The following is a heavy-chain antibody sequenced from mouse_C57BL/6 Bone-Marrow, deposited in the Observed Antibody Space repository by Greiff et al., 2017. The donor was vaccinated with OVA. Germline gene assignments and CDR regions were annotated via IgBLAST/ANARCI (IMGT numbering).Heavy chain of an antibody. CDR3: ALGEADSSRAMDY. V-gene: IGHV1-4*01. CDR2: INPSSGYT. CDR1: GYTFTTYT. Sequence: QVQLQQSGAELARPGASVKMSCKASGYTFTTYTMHWVKQRPGQGLEWIGYINPSSGYTKYNQKFKDKATLTADKSSSTAYMQLSSLTSEDSAVYSCALGEADSSRAMDYWGQGTSVTVSS. D-gene: IGHD3-2*02. J-gene: IGHJ4*01.